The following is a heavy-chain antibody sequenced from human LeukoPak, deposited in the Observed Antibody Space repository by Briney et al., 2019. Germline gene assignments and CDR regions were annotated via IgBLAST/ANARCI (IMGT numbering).Heavy chain of an antibody. V-gene: IGHV1-18*01. CDR3: ARRVAVARRDAFDI. CDR2: ISSYNGNT. D-gene: IGHD6-19*01. CDR1: GYTFTSYG. J-gene: IGHJ3*02. Sequence: ASVKVSCKASGYTFTSYGISWVRQAPGQGLEWMGWISSYNGNTNYAQKLQGRVTMSTDTSTGTAYMELRSLRSDDTAVYYSARRVAVARRDAFDIWGQGTMVTVSS.